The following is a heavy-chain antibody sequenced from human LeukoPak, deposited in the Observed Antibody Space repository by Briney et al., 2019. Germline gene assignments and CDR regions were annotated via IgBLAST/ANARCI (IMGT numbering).Heavy chain of an antibody. D-gene: IGHD2-2*01. CDR2: ISGSGGST. V-gene: IGHV3-23*01. J-gene: IGHJ5*02. CDR3: AKLVGYCSSTSCYGGGWFDP. CDR1: GFTFSSYA. Sequence: GGSLRLSCAASGFTFSSYAMSWVRQAPGKGLEWVSAISGSGGSTYYADSVKGRFTISRDNSKNTLYLQMNSLRAEDTAVYYCAKLVGYCSSTSCYGGGWFDPWGQGTLVTVSS.